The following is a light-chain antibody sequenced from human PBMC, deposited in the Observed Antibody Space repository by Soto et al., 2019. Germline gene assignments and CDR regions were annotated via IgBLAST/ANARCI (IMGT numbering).Light chain of an antibody. Sequence: QSVLTQPPSTSGTPGQRVTISCSGSSYNIGSNTVNWYQHLPGTAPKLLIYYNNQRPSGVPDRFSGSRSGTSASLAITGLQSGDDAYYYCAAWDDSLNGVVFGGGTKLTVL. CDR1: SYNIGSNT. CDR3: AAWDDSLNGVV. V-gene: IGLV1-44*01. J-gene: IGLJ2*01. CDR2: YNN.